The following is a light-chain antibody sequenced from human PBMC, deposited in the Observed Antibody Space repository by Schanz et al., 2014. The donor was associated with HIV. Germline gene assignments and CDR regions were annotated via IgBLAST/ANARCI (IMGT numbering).Light chain of an antibody. CDR3: SSYTSSSTYVV. Sequence: QSVLTQPPSLSGAPGQRISLSCNGSSSNIGAGYDVHWYQHFPGTAPRLLIFDNDNRPLGVPDRFSGSKSGNTASLTVSRLQAEDEADYYCSSYTSSSTYVVFGGGTKVTVL. CDR1: SSNIGAGYD. J-gene: IGLJ2*01. CDR2: DND. V-gene: IGLV1-40*01.